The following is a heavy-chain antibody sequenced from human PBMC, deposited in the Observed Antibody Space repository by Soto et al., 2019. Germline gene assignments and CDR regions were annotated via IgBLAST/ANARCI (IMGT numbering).Heavy chain of an antibody. D-gene: IGHD3-9*01. CDR3: AKESYDILSTPWFDP. J-gene: IGHJ5*02. Sequence: PGGSLRLSCVASGFTFDDYAIHWVRQTPGKGLEWVSAISGSGGSTYYADSVKGRFTISRDNSKNTLYLQMNSLRAEDTAVYYCAKESYDILSTPWFDPWGQGTLVTVSS. CDR2: ISGSGGST. V-gene: IGHV3-23*01. CDR1: GFTFDDYA.